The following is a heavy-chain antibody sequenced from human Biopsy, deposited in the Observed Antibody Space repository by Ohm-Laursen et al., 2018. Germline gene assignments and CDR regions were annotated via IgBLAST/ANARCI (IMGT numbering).Heavy chain of an antibody. V-gene: IGHV4-59*12. D-gene: IGHD3-22*01. CDR3: ARELMEYYDSSGYFDH. J-gene: IGHJ4*02. CDR2: IYYSGVT. CDR1: GGSMSSYY. Sequence: SDTLSLTCTVSGGSMSSYYWTWIRQPPGKGLEWIGYIYYSGVTHYNPSLESRVTMSLDTSKKLFSLKLSSVTAADTAMYYCARELMEYYDSSGYFDHWGQGSLVTVSS.